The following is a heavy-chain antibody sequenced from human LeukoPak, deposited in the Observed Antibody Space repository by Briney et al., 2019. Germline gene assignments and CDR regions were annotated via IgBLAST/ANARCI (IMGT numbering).Heavy chain of an antibody. V-gene: IGHV5-10-1*01. D-gene: IGHD4-17*01. Sequence: GESLKISCRGSGYTFTNYWISWVGQMPGKGLEWMGRIDPSDSYTEHSPSFQGLVSISVDKSTSTAYLQMSSLKASDTAMYYCARQEYAVTRYFDYWGQGTLVAASS. CDR2: IDPSDSYT. CDR1: GYTFTNYW. CDR3: ARQEYAVTRYFDY. J-gene: IGHJ4*02.